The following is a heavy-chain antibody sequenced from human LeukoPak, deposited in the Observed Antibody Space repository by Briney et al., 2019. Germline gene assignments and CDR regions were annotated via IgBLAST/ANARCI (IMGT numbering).Heavy chain of an antibody. J-gene: IGHJ4*02. Sequence: GGSLRLSCAASGFTFSSYAMSWVRQAPGKGLEWVSAISGSGGSTYYADSVKGRFTISRDNSKNTLYLQMNSLRAEDTAVYYCAKRRGAYSDYASYYFDYWGQGTLVTVSS. CDR1: GFTFSSYA. CDR2: ISGSGGST. CDR3: AKRRGAYSDYASYYFDY. V-gene: IGHV3-23*01. D-gene: IGHD4-11*01.